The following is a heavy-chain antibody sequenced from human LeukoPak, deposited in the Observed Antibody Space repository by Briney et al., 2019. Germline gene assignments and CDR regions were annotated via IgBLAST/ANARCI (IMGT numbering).Heavy chain of an antibody. Sequence: PSETLSLTCTVSGGSISSSSYYWGWIRQPPGKGLEWIGSIYYSGSTYYNPSLKSRATISVDTSKNQCSLRLSSVTAADTAVYYCARRGAGGRAFDIWGQGTMVTVSS. V-gene: IGHV4-39*01. D-gene: IGHD6-19*01. CDR3: ARRGAGGRAFDI. CDR2: IYYSGST. CDR1: GGSISSSSYY. J-gene: IGHJ3*02.